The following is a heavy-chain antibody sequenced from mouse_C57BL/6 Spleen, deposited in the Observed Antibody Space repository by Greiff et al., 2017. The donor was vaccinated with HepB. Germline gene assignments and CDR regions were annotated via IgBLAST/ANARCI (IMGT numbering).Heavy chain of an antibody. CDR1: GYTFTDYN. CDR2: INPNNGGT. CDR3: ARDGNSSGYRFAY. Sequence: VQLQQSGPELVKPGASVKIPCKASGYTFTDYNMDWVKQSHGKSLEWIGDINPNNGGTIYNQKFKGKATLTVDKSSSTAYMELRSLTSEDTAVYYCARDGNSSGYRFAYWGQGTLVTVSA. V-gene: IGHV1-18*01. J-gene: IGHJ3*01. D-gene: IGHD3-2*02.